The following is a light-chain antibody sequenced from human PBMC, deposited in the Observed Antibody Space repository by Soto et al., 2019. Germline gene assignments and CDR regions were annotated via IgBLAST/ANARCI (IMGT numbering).Light chain of an antibody. V-gene: IGKV1-5*03. CDR2: KVS. CDR1: QSLRTW. Sequence: DIQMTQSPSTLSASIGDRVTITCRASQSLRTWLAWFQQKPGKAPKGLIYKVSSLESGVPPRFSGSGSEALFTLTIDSLQPDDFATYYCLQYDTYPWTFGQGTKVEIK. CDR3: LQYDTYPWT. J-gene: IGKJ1*01.